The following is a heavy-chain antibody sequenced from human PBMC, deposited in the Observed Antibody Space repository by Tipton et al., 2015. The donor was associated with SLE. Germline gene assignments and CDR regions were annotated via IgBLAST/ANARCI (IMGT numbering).Heavy chain of an antibody. CDR2: LYAGGST. V-gene: IGHV4-39*02. CDR1: GVSISTSRYY. Sequence: TLSLTCSVSGVSISTSRYYWGWIRQSPGQGLEWVGSLYAGGSTYFHPSLKSRASISADASKNHFSLKLNSVTAADTAVYYCARGKCGINCPMYNWFDPWGQGTLVTVSS. D-gene: IGHD1-1*01. CDR3: ARGKCGINCPMYNWFDP. J-gene: IGHJ5*02.